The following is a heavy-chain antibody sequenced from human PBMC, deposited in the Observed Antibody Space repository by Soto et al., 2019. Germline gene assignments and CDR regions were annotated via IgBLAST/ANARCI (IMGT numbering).Heavy chain of an antibody. CDR1: GFTFSSYG. D-gene: IGHD3-3*01. CDR3: AKDLYDFWSGYHPREYYAGLDV. V-gene: IGHV3-30*18. Sequence: PGGSLRLSCAASGFTFSSYGMHWVRQAPGKGLEWVAVISYDGSNKYYADSVKGRFTISRDNSKNTLYLQMNSLRAEDTAVYYCAKDLYDFWSGYHPREYYAGLDVWGQGTMVT. J-gene: IGHJ6*02. CDR2: ISYDGSNK.